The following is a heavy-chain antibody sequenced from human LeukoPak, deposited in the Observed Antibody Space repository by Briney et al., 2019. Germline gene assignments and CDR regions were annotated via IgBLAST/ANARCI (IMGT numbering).Heavy chain of an antibody. CDR3: ASDIVVIPAANGIDY. V-gene: IGHV1-46*01. Sequence: ASLKVSCKASGYTFTSYYMHWVRQAPGQGLEWMGIINPSGGSTSYAQKFQGRVTMTRDTSTTTVYMELSSLRYEDTAVYYCASDIVVIPAANGIDYWGQGALVPVSS. D-gene: IGHD2-2*01. CDR2: INPSGGST. CDR1: GYTFTSYY. J-gene: IGHJ4*02.